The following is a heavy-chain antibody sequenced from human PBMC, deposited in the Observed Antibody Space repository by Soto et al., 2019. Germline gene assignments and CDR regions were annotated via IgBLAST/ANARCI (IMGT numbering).Heavy chain of an antibody. V-gene: IGHV3-30*18. Sequence: GGSLRLSCAASGFTFSSYGMHWVRQAPGKGLEWVAVISYDGSNKYYADSVKGRFTISRDNSKNTLYLQMNSLRAEDTAVYYCANLLIDGSPWGQGTLVTVSS. CDR2: ISYDGSNK. CDR3: ANLLIDGSP. J-gene: IGHJ5*02. CDR1: GFTFSSYG.